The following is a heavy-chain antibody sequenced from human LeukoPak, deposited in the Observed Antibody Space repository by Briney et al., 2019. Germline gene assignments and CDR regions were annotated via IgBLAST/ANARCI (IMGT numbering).Heavy chain of an antibody. Sequence: GGSLRLSCAASGFTFSSYGMHWVRQAPGKGLEWVAVISYDGSNKYYADSVRGRFTISRDNSKNTLYLQMNSLRAEDTAVYYCATTLDRIVGATHFDYWGQGNLVTVSS. CDR3: ATTLDRIVGATHFDY. CDR1: GFTFSSYG. CDR2: ISYDGSNK. J-gene: IGHJ4*02. D-gene: IGHD1-26*01. V-gene: IGHV3-30*03.